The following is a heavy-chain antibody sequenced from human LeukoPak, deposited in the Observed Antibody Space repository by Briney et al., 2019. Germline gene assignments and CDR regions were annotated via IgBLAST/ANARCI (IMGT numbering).Heavy chain of an antibody. CDR2: ISSSGSNM. D-gene: IGHD6-13*01. V-gene: IGHV3-11*04. CDR1: GFTFSDYY. CDR3: APDGYY. Sequence: PGGSLRLSCAASGFTFSDYYMNWVRQAPGKGLEWVSYISSSGSNMYYADSVKGRFTISRDNAENSLYLQMNSLRAEDTAVYYCAPDGYYWGQGTLVTVSS. J-gene: IGHJ4*02.